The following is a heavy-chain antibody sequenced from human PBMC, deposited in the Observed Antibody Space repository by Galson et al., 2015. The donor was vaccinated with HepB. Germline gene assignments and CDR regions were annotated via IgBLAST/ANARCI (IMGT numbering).Heavy chain of an antibody. D-gene: IGHD5-18*01. CDR3: VRESLMAMVTFDL. CDR1: GFTFSAFP. V-gene: IGHV3-33*08. Sequence: SLRLSCAVSGFTFSAFPMHWVRQSPGQGLECVAMIWHDGSNQLYADSVKGRFTISRDNSKNKLYLQMNSLRAEDTAIYYCVRESLMAMVTFDLWGRGTLVTVSS. CDR2: IWHDGSNQ. J-gene: IGHJ4*02.